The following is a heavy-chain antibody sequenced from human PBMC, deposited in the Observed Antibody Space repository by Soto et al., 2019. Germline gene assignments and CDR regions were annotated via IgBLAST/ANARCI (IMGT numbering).Heavy chain of an antibody. CDR2: ISSSSSYI. CDR3: ARDLGIAARPGYYGMDV. CDR1: GFTFSSYS. J-gene: IGHJ6*02. Sequence: LRLSCAASGFTFSSYSMNWVRQAPGKGLEWVSSISSSSSYIYYADSVKGRFTISRDNAKNSLYLQMNSLRAEDTAVYYCARDLGIAARPGYYGMDVWGQGTTVTVSS. D-gene: IGHD6-6*01. V-gene: IGHV3-21*01.